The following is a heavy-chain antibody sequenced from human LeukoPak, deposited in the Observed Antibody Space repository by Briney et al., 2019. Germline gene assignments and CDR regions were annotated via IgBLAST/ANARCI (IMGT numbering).Heavy chain of an antibody. Sequence: ASVKVSCKASGYTFTGYYMHWVRQATGQGLEWMGWMNPNSGNTGYAQKFQGRVTITRNTSISTAYMELSSLRSEDTAVYCARVTGSGTYAFDIWGQGTMVTVSS. CDR2: MNPNSGNT. D-gene: IGHD3-10*01. CDR3: ARVTGSGTYAFDI. J-gene: IGHJ3*02. V-gene: IGHV1-8*03. CDR1: GYTFTGYY.